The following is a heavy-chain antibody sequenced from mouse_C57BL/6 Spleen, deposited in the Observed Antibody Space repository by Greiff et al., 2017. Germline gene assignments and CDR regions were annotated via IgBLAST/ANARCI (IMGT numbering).Heavy chain of an antibody. CDR2: ISYDGSN. V-gene: IGHV3-6*01. Sequence: EVQLVESGPGLVKPSQSLSLTCSVTGYSITSGYYWNWIRQFPGNKLEWMGYISYDGSNNYNPSLKNRISLTRDTSKNQFFLKLNSVTTEDTATYYCARGYGSSYGYFDVWGTGTTVTVSS. D-gene: IGHD1-1*01. CDR3: ARGYGSSYGYFDV. CDR1: GYSITSGYY. J-gene: IGHJ1*03.